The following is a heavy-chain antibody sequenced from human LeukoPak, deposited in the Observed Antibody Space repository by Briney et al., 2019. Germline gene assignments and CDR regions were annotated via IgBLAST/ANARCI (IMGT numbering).Heavy chain of an antibody. D-gene: IGHD6-13*01. CDR3: ARGRKGSSWYIFDY. J-gene: IGHJ4*02. V-gene: IGHV1-69*13. CDR2: IIPIFGTA. CDR1: GGTFSSYA. Sequence: VASVKVSCKASGGTFSSYAISWVRQAPGQGLEWMGGIIPIFGTANYAQKFQGRVTITADESTSTAYMELSSLRSEDTAVYYCARGRKGSSWYIFDYWGQGTLVTVSS.